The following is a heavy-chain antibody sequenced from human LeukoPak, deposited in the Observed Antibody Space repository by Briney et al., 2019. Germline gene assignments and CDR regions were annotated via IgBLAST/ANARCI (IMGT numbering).Heavy chain of an antibody. CDR3: ARDVGTAMVPYSVIAFDI. CDR2: IYYSGST. V-gene: IGHV4-39*07. Sequence: SETLSLTCTVSGGSISSSSYYWGWIRQPPGKGLEWIGSIYYSGSTYYNPSLKSRVTISVDTSKNQFSLKLSSVTAADTAVYYCARDVGTAMVPYSVIAFDIWGQGTMVTVPS. CDR1: GGSISSSSYY. J-gene: IGHJ3*02. D-gene: IGHD5-18*01.